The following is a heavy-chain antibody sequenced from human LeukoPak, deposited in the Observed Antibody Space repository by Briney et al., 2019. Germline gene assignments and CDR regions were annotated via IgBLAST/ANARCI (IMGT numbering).Heavy chain of an antibody. V-gene: IGHV3-21*01. CDR2: ISSSSSYI. CDR1: GFTFSSYS. CDR3: ASRTGSGSYSAAFDI. Sequence: GGSLRLSCAASGFTFSSYSMNWVRQAPGKGLEWVSSISSSSSYIYYADSVKGRFTISRDNSKNTLYLQMNSLRAEDTAVYYCASRTGSGSYSAAFDIWGQGTMVTVSS. D-gene: IGHD3-10*01. J-gene: IGHJ3*02.